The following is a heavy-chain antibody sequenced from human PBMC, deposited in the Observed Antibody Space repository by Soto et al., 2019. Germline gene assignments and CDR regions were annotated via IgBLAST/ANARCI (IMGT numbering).Heavy chain of an antibody. CDR2: IWYDGSNK. J-gene: IGHJ6*02. V-gene: IGHV3-33*01. CDR1: GFTFSSYG. CDR3: ARVAATIYYYYYGMDV. Sequence: QVQLVESGGGVVQPGRSLRLSCAASGFTFSSYGMHWVRQAPGKGLEWVAVIWYDGSNKYYADSVKGRFTISRDNSKNTLYLQMNSLRAEDTAVYYCARVAATIYYYYYGMDVWGQGTTVTVSS. D-gene: IGHD2-15*01.